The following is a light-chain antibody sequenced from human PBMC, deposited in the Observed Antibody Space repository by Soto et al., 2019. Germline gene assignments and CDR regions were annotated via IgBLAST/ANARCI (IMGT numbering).Light chain of an antibody. J-gene: IGKJ2*01. CDR3: QQYGSSPPYT. CDR2: GSS. V-gene: IGKV3-20*01. Sequence: EVILTQSPGTLSLSPGDRATLSCRASQSVSNNYLAWYQEKPGQAPRLLIFGSSDRATGIPDRFSGSGSGTDFTLTIIRLEPEDFAVYYCQQYGSSPPYTFGQVTKLEIK. CDR1: QSVSNNY.